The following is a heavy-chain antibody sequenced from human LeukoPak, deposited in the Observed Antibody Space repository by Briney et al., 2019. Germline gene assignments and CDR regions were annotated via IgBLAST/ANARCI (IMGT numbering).Heavy chain of an antibody. Sequence: GGSLRLSCAASGFTFSSYSMNWVRQAPGKGLEWVSYISSSGSTPYYADSVKGRFTISRDNSKNTLYLQMNSLRADDTAVYYCAKVDVRGYMYGFDYWGQGTLVTVSS. CDR2: ISSSGSTP. CDR3: AKVDVRGYMYGFDY. D-gene: IGHD5-18*01. V-gene: IGHV3-48*01. J-gene: IGHJ4*02. CDR1: GFTFSSYS.